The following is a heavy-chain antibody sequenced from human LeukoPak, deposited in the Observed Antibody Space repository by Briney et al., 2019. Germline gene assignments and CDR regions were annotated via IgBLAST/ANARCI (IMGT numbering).Heavy chain of an antibody. Sequence: GGSLRLSCEDSGFTFSDYGLSWVRQAPGKGPQWVAGINWSGDNTFYADSVKGRFTIFRDNTKKTLYLQMDNLRGDDTATYYCARDLSSNWSNLGYWGQGTLVTVSS. J-gene: IGHJ4*02. CDR1: GFTFSDYG. CDR2: INWSGDNT. D-gene: IGHD6-13*01. V-gene: IGHV3-20*04. CDR3: ARDLSSNWSNLGY.